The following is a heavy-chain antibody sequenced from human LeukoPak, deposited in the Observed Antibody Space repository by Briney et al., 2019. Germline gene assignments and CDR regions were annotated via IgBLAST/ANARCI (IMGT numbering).Heavy chain of an antibody. Sequence: SETLSLTCAVYGGSFSGYYWSWIRQPPGKGLEWIGEINHSGSTNYNPSLKSRVTISVDTSKNQFSLKLSSVTAADTAVYYCAREKDSSGYYNWFDPWGQGTLVTVSS. J-gene: IGHJ5*02. D-gene: IGHD6-19*01. V-gene: IGHV4-34*01. CDR3: AREKDSSGYYNWFDP. CDR2: INHSGST. CDR1: GGSFSGYY.